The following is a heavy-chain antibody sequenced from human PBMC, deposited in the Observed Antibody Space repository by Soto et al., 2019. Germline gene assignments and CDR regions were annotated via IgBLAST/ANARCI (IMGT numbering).Heavy chain of an antibody. J-gene: IGHJ4*02. D-gene: IGHD3-22*01. CDR2: IDPSDSQT. CDR3: ARQIYDSDTGPNFQYYFDS. V-gene: IGHV5-10-1*01. Sequence: GESLKISCKGSGYSFAGYWITWVRQKPGEGLEWMGRIDPSDSQTYYSPSFRGHVTISVTKSITTVFLEWSSLRASDTAMYYCARQIYDSDTGPNFQYYFDSWGQGTPVTVSS. CDR1: GYSFAGYW.